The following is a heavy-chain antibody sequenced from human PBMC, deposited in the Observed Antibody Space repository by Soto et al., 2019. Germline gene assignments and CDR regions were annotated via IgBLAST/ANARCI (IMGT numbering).Heavy chain of an antibody. CDR1: GFTFSSYG. D-gene: IGHD6-6*01. CDR3: ARDKGLSSIAVRKAFDI. Sequence: GGSLRLSCAASGFTFSSYGMHWVRQAPGKGLEWVAVIWYGGSNKYYADSVKGRFTISRDNSKNTLYLQMNSLRAEDTAVYYCARDKGLSSIAVRKAFDIWGQGTMVTVSS. CDR2: IWYGGSNK. J-gene: IGHJ3*02. V-gene: IGHV3-33*01.